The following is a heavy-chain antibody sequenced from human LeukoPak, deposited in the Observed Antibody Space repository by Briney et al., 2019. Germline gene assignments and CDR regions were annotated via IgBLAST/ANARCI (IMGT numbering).Heavy chain of an antibody. Sequence: SETLSLTCSVSGGSISTYCWSWIRQPAGKGLEWIARIHTSGSTNFNPSLKSRVSISMDTPNNQFSLMISSVTAADTAIYYCAGRGLSTGWTFDYWGHGTLVTVSS. V-gene: IGHV4-4*07. D-gene: IGHD6-19*01. J-gene: IGHJ4*01. CDR3: AGRGLSTGWTFDY. CDR2: IHTSGST. CDR1: GGSISTYC.